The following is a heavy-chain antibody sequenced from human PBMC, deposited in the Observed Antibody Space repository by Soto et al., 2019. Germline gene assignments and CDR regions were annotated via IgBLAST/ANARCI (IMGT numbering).Heavy chain of an antibody. CDR2: ISDSGDIM. V-gene: IGHV3-11*01. D-gene: IGHD3-22*01. CDR1: GFTFSNYY. J-gene: IGHJ4*02. CDR3: ARDLGYYDSSGYFDF. Sequence: QVHLVESGGGLVKPGGSLRLSCAASGFTFSNYYMSWIRQAPGKGLEWVSYISDSGDIMYYADSVKGRFTISRDNAKNLLYLQMNSLRAEDTAGYYCARDLGYYDSSGYFDFWGQGTLVTVSS.